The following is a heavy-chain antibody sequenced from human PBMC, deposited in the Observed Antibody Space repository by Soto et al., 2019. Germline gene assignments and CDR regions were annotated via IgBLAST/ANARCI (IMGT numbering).Heavy chain of an antibody. J-gene: IGHJ5*02. D-gene: IGHD4-4*01. CDR2: ISAHNGDT. CDR3: ARDRGYRNFQFDP. V-gene: IGHV1-18*01. Sequence: ASVKVSCKASGYTFTNYCISWVRQAPGQGLEWMGWISAHNGDTEYGQKFQGRVTMTTDIFTRTAYMEVKNLRSDDTAVYYCARDRGYRNFQFDPWGQGTQVTVSS. CDR1: GYTFTNYC.